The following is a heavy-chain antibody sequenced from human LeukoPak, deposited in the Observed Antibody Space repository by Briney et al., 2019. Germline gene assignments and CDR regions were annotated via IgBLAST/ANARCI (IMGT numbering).Heavy chain of an antibody. CDR2: INHSGST. V-gene: IGHV4-34*01. J-gene: IGHJ4*02. D-gene: IGHD4-17*01. CDR1: GGSFSGYY. Sequence: SETLSLTCAVYGGSFSGYYWSWIRQPPGKGLEWIGEINHSGSTNYNPSLKSRVTISVDTSKNQFSLKLSSVTAADTAVYYCARAPDYGPRDYWGQGTLVTVSS. CDR3: ARAPDYGPRDY.